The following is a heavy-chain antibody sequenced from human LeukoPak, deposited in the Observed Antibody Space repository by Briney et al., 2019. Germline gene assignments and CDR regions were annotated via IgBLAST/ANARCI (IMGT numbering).Heavy chain of an antibody. CDR3: ATGDYYDSSPLEY. CDR1: GYTLTELS. CDR2: FDPEDGET. J-gene: IGHJ4*02. D-gene: IGHD3-22*01. Sequence: ASVNVSCKVSGYTLTELSMHWVRQAPGKGHEWMLGFDPEDGETIYAQKFQGRVTMTEDTSTDTAYMELSSLRSEDTAVYYCATGDYYDSSPLEYWGQGTLVTVSS. V-gene: IGHV1-24*01.